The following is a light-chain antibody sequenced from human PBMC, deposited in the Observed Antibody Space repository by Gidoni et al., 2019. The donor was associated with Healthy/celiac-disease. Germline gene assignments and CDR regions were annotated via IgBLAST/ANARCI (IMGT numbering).Light chain of an antibody. CDR1: ASPKQY. CDR3: QSADSSGTWV. Sequence: SYELTQPPSVSVSPGQTARNTCSGDASPKQYAYWYQKKPGQAPVLVIYTDSERPAGIPELFSGSSSGTTVTLTISGVQAEDESDYYCQSADSSGTWVFGGGTKLTVL. V-gene: IGLV3-25*03. CDR2: TDS. J-gene: IGLJ3*02.